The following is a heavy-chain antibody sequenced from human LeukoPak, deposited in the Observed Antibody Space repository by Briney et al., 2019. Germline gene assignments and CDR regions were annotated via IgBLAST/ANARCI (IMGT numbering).Heavy chain of an antibody. CDR3: AKDRVRGVIHHYYGLDV. J-gene: IGHJ6*02. V-gene: IGHV3-30*18. CDR2: LSYDGSDK. CDR1: GFIFSSYG. Sequence: GGSLRLSCAASGFIFSSYGMHWVRQAPGKGLEWLGVLSYDGSDKYYAHSVKGRFTISRDSSKNTLYLQMNSLRPEDTAVYYCAKDRVRGVIHHYYGLDVWGQGTTVTVSS. D-gene: IGHD3-10*01.